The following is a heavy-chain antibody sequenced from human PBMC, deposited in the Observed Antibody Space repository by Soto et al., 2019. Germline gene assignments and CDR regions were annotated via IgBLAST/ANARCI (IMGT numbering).Heavy chain of an antibody. CDR1: GFTFTTYA. V-gene: IGHV3-23*01. Sequence: VGSLRLSCAASGFTFTTYAMTWVRQAPGKGLKWVSTVTGSGGSAYYADSVQGRFTISRDNSKNTVYLQMNSLRADDTAIYYWAKDRKTMYDGFDICGQRTRVTV. CDR2: VTGSGGSA. D-gene: IGHD2-8*01. CDR3: AKDRKTMYDGFDI. J-gene: IGHJ3*02.